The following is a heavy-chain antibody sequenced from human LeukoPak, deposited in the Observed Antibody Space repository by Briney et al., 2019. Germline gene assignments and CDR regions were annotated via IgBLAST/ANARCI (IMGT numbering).Heavy chain of an antibody. CDR3: ARVLGYCTGGSCWLDY. D-gene: IGHD2-15*01. V-gene: IGHV1-2*02. J-gene: IGHJ4*02. CDR1: GYSFTAYY. CDR2: INPNSGGT. Sequence: ASVKVSCKASGYSFTAYYIHWVRQAPGQGLDWMGWINPNSGGTNYAQKFQGRVTMTRDTSISTVDMELSRLRSDDTAVYYCARVLGYCTGGSCWLDYWGQGTLVTVSS.